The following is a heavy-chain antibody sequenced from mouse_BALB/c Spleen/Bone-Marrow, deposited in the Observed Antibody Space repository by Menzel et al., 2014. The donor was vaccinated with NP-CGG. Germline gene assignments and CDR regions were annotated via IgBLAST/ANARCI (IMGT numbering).Heavy chain of an antibody. CDR2: IYPGDGST. D-gene: IGHD3-2*01. CDR1: GHTFTSYD. V-gene: IGHV1S56*01. Sequence: QVQLKQSGPELVKPGALVKISCKASGHTFTSYDINWVKQRPGQGLEWIGWIYPGDGSTKYNEKFKGKATRTADKSSSTAYMQLSSLTSENSAVYFCARSGDSSGYGFAYWGQGTLVTVSA. J-gene: IGHJ3*01. CDR3: ARSGDSSGYGFAY.